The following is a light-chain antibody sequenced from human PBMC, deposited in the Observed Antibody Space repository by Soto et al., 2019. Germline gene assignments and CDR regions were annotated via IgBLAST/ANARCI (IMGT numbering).Light chain of an antibody. CDR3: QVRDVWPS. V-gene: IGKV3-11*01. CDR1: QGVGTS. J-gene: IGKJ1*01. Sequence: IVLTQSPVTLALSPGERAVLSCRASQGVGTSLAWYQHKPGQAPRLFMYDVSKRAPGIPARFSGRGSGTDFTLTISSLEPEDIAIYYCQVRDVWPSFGQGTKVEI. CDR2: DVS.